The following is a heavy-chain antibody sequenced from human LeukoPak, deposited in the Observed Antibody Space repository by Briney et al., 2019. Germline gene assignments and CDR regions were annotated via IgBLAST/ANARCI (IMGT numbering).Heavy chain of an antibody. CDR1: GFSFSSFW. J-gene: IGHJ4*02. CDR3: ARDPVEWELLLDN. D-gene: IGHD1-26*01. V-gene: IGHV3-7*01. CDR2: MNIDGSEK. Sequence: GGSLRLSCAASGFSFSSFWMGWVRQTPGKRPEWVANMNIDGSEKYYADSVKGRFSISRDNARNSVYLQMNSLRVEDTAVYYCARDPVEWELLLDNWGQGTLVTVSS.